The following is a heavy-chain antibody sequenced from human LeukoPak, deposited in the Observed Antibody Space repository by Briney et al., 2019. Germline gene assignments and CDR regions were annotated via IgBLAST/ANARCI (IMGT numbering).Heavy chain of an antibody. CDR3: AKDYGDYYYYYGMDV. Sequence: ASVKVSCKASGYRFTSYYINWVRQATGHGLEWMGWMNPHSGDADYAQKLQGRVTMTTDTSTSTAYMELRSLRSDDTAVYYCAKDYGDYYYYYGMDVWGQGTTVTVSS. J-gene: IGHJ6*02. D-gene: IGHD4-17*01. CDR1: GYRFTSYY. V-gene: IGHV1-18*04. CDR2: MNPHSGDA.